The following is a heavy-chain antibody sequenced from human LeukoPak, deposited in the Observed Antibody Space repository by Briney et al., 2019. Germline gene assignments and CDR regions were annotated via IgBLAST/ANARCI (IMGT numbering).Heavy chain of an antibody. D-gene: IGHD2-2*01. CDR1: RFTFSTYA. V-gene: IGHV3-23*01. CDR2: IGGSGGVT. Sequence: PGGSLRLSCAASRFTFSTYALTWVRQAPGKGLEWVSTIGGSGGVTYYADSVKGRFTISRDNSKNTLYLQMNSLRAEDTAVYYCAKDGRGGDCTSASCTNWFGPWGQGTLVTVSS. J-gene: IGHJ5*02. CDR3: AKDGRGGDCTSASCTNWFGP.